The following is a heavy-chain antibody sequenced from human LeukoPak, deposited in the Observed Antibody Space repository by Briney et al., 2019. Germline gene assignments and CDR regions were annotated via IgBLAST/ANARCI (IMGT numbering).Heavy chain of an antibody. CDR2: INTNTGQP. CDR1: GGTFSSYA. V-gene: IGHV7-4-1*02. J-gene: IGHJ5*02. Sequence: ASVKVSCKASGGTFSSYAISWVRQAPGQGLEWMGWINTNTGQPAYAQGFTGRFVFSLGTSVTTAYLQITSLKTEDTAVYYCARWVAAADPWGQGTLVTVSS. CDR3: ARWVAAADP. D-gene: IGHD6-13*01.